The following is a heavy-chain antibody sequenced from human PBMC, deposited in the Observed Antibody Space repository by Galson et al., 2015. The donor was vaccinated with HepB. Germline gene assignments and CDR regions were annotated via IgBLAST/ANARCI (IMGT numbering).Heavy chain of an antibody. CDR2: TFYRSKWYN. V-gene: IGHV6-1*01. CDR1: GDSVSSDTAA. J-gene: IGHJ4*02. CDR3: ARVSKGFGYRTTTTCNAFNS. Sequence: CAISGDSVSSDTAAWNWIRQSPSRGLEWLGRTFYRSKWYNEHAVSVKSRITISPDTPRNQLSLQLNSVTPEDTAVYYCARVSKGFGYRTTTTCNAFNSWGQGTLVTVSS. D-gene: IGHD2-8*01.